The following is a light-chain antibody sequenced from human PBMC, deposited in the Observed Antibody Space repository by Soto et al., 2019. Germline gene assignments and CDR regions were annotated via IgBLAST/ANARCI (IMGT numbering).Light chain of an antibody. V-gene: IGKV3-15*01. CDR2: GAS. CDR1: QNLRSS. CDR3: QQYDNSPIT. Sequence: VMTQSPATLSVSPGERATLSCRASQNLRSSLAWYQQKPGQAPRLLIYGASTRATGIPARFSGSGSGTEFTLTISSLQSEDFAVYYCQQYDNSPITFGQGTRLEI. J-gene: IGKJ5*01.